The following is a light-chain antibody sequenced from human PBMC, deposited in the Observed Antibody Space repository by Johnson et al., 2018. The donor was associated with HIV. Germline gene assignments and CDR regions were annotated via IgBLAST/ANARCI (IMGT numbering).Light chain of an antibody. CDR2: ENN. J-gene: IGLJ1*01. CDR1: SSNIGNNY. Sequence: QSVLTQPPSVSVAPGQKVTISCSGSSSNIGNNYVSWYQQLPGTAPKLLIYENNKRPSGIPDRFSGSKSGTSATLDITGLQFGDEADYYCGTWDSNLSAYVVGEGVMVTVL. V-gene: IGLV1-51*02. CDR3: GTWDSNLSAYV.